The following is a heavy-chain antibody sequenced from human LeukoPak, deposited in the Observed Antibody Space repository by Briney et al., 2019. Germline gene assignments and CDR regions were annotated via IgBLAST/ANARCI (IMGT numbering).Heavy chain of an antibody. CDR2: IYPDDSDS. D-gene: IGHD1-7*01. CDR1: GYSFTTYW. J-gene: IGHJ5*02. Sequence: GESLKISCETSGYSFTTYWIGWVRQMPGTGLEWVGAIYPDDSDSRYSPSFQGQVVISADRSVRTAYLQWNSLKTSDTAMYYCVRQRGSSGTINHFDPWGQGTLVTVSS. V-gene: IGHV5-51*01. CDR3: VRQRGSSGTINHFDP.